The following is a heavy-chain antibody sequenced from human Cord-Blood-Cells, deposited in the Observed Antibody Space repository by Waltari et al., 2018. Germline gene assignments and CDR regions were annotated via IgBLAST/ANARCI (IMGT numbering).Heavy chain of an antibody. V-gene: IGHV1-2*02. D-gene: IGHD6-13*01. J-gene: IGHJ4*02. Sequence: QVQLVQSGAEVKKPGASVKVSCKASGYTFTGYYMLWVRQAPGQGLEWMVWINPSSGGTNYAQKFQGMVTMTRDTSISTAYMELSRLRSDDTAVYYCAKGSPTQKNHFDYWGQGTLVTVSS. CDR3: AKGSPTQKNHFDY. CDR2: INPSSGGT. CDR1: GYTFTGYY.